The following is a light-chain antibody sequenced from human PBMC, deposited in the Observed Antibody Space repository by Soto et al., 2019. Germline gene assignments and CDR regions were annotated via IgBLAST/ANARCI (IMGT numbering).Light chain of an antibody. V-gene: IGLV2-8*01. CDR1: SSDVGGYNY. CDR2: EVS. Sequence: QSALTQPPSASGSPGQSVTISCTGTSSDVGGYNYVSWYQQRPGKAPKLLIYEVSKRPSGVPDRFSGSKSGNTASLTVSGLQDEDEADYYCSSYAGTNTWVFGGGTKLTVL. J-gene: IGLJ3*02. CDR3: SSYAGTNTWV.